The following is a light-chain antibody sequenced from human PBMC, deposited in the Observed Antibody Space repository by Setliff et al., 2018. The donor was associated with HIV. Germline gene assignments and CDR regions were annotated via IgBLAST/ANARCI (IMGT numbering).Light chain of an antibody. Sequence: QSVLTQPASVSGTPGQSITISCTGSSRDIGTYDRVSWYQQRPDGGPRLIIYDVIHRPSGVPHRFSGSKSGNTASLTISGLQTEDEADHYCMSYLSTHSYVFGTGTKVTVL. CDR2: DVI. CDR3: MSYLSTHSYV. J-gene: IGLJ1*01. CDR1: SRDIGTYDR. V-gene: IGLV2-14*03.